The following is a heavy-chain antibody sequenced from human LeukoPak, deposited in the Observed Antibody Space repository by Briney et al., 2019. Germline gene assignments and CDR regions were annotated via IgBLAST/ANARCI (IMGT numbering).Heavy chain of an antibody. CDR3: ARDRAANQDWVEFDP. CDR1: GFRVSDYY. V-gene: IGHV3-66*03. D-gene: IGHD3/OR15-3a*01. CDR2: IRDSGEA. Sequence: GGSLRLSCAVSGFRVSDYYMSCVRQAPGKGREYGGLIRDSGEAFYADFARGRFAISRDESENTLYLQMNSLRVEDTAVYFCARDRAANQDWVEFDPWGQGTPVIVSS. J-gene: IGHJ5*02.